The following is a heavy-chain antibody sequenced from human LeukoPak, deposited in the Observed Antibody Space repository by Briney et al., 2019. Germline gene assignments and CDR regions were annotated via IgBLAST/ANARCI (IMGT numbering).Heavy chain of an antibody. D-gene: IGHD3-22*01. J-gene: IGHJ3*02. CDR2: ISYDGSNK. V-gene: IGHV3-30*03. CDR1: GFTFSSHG. Sequence: GGSLRLSCAASGFTFSSHGMHWVRQAPGKGLEWVALISYDGSNKQYADSVKGRFTISRDNSKNTLYLQMNSLRAEDTAVYYCARVKSYYYDTSDKDAFDIWGQGTMVTVSS. CDR3: ARVKSYYYDTSDKDAFDI.